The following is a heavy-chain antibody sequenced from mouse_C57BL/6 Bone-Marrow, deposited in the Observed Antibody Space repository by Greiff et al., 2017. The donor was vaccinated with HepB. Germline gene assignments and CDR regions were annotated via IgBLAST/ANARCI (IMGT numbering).Heavy chain of an antibody. J-gene: IGHJ1*03. CDR3: AKGYYGKGYFDV. CDR2: IWGDGST. CDR1: GFSLTSYG. V-gene: IGHV2-3*01. D-gene: IGHD1-1*01. Sequence: QVQLKESGPGLVAPSQSLSITCTVSGFSLTSYGVSWVRQPPGKGLEWLGVIWGDGSTNYHSALISGLSISKDNSKSQVFLKLNSLQTDDTATYYCAKGYYGKGYFDVWGTGTTVTVSS.